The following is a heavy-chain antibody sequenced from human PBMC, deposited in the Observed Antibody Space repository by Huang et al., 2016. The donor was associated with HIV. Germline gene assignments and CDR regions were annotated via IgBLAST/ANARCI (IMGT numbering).Heavy chain of an antibody. Sequence: QVHLVQSGAEVKKPGSSVRVSCTASGGSFKIFGISWVRQAPGQGLEWLGGILPRLWRANYAQKMSDRVTSTARESTTTVYMDLTSLRPEDTAVYYCASGASYEIWTPYYSGWHYSMDVWGEGTTVTVSS. CDR2: ILPRLWRA. D-gene: IGHD3-9*01. V-gene: IGHV1-69*13. J-gene: IGHJ6*03. CDR3: ASGASYEIWTPYYSGWHYSMDV. CDR1: GGSFKIFG.